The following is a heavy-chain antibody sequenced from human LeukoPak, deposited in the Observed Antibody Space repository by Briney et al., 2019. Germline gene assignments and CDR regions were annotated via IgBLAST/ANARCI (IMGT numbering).Heavy chain of an antibody. CDR3: ARIVRDLRQLSDY. Sequence: SETLSLTCAVSGGSITSSNWWSWVRQPPGKGLEWIGEIYHSGSSQYNPSLKSRVTISMDTSKNQFSLKVNSVTAADTAVYYCARIVRDLRQLSDYWGQGTLVTVSS. D-gene: IGHD5-18*01. V-gene: IGHV4-4*02. J-gene: IGHJ4*02. CDR2: IYHSGSS. CDR1: GGSITSSNW.